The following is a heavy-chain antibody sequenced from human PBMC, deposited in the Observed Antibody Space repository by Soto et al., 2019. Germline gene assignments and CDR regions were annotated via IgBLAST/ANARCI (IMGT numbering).Heavy chain of an antibody. CDR1: GFSLITSGVG. Sequence: SGPTLVNPTQTLTLTCTFSGFSLITSGVGVGWIRQPPGKALEWLALIYWDDDKRYSPSLKSRLTITKDTSKNQVVLTMTNMDPVDTATYYCAHRDIAAAAHRAFDIWGQGTMVTVSS. V-gene: IGHV2-5*02. D-gene: IGHD6-13*01. J-gene: IGHJ3*02. CDR2: IYWDDDK. CDR3: AHRDIAAAAHRAFDI.